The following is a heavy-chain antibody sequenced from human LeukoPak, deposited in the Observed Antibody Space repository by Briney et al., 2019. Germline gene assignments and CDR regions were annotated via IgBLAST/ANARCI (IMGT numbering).Heavy chain of an antibody. D-gene: IGHD6-19*01. Sequence: PGGSLRLSCAASGFTFSRYWMSWVRQAPGKGLEWVANIKHDGSEKYYVDSVRGRFTISRDNARNSLYLQMNSLRAEDTAVYYCAREGYSSGWYGYDYWGQGTLVTVSS. CDR3: AREGYSSGWYGYDY. CDR1: GFTFSRYW. V-gene: IGHV3-7*01. J-gene: IGHJ4*02. CDR2: IKHDGSEK.